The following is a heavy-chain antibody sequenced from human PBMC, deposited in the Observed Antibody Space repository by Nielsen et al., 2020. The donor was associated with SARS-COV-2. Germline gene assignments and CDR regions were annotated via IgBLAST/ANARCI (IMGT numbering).Heavy chain of an antibody. D-gene: IGHD1-26*01. CDR1: GGSFFGYS. CDR2: IDHRGNT. CDR3: ARGHDGGTYYHYYLDV. J-gene: IGHJ6*03. V-gene: IGHV4-34*01. Sequence: SETLSLTCGVSGGSFFGYSWTWIRQSPGKGLEWIGDIDHRGNTHSRSSLESRVSIFRDTSKSQVPLRLSSVTAADTAVYFCARGHDGGTYYHYYLDVWGRGTTVTVSS.